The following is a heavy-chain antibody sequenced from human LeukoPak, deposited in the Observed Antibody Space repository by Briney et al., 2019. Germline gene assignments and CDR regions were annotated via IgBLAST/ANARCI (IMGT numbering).Heavy chain of an antibody. J-gene: IGHJ5*02. CDR1: GYTFTSYD. CDR3: ARMDGLCSGGSCPNWFDP. D-gene: IGHD2-15*01. Sequence: ASVKVSCKASGYTFTSYDISWVRQATGQGLEWMGWMNPNSGNTGYAQKFQGRVTITRNTSISTAYMELSSLRSEDTAVYYCARMDGLCSGGSCPNWFDPWGQGTLVTVSS. V-gene: IGHV1-8*03. CDR2: MNPNSGNT.